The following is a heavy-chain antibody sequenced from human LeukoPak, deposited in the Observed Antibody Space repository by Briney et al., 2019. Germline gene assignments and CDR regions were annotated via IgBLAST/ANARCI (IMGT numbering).Heavy chain of an antibody. D-gene: IGHD2-8*01. V-gene: IGHV4-59*12. CDR2: IYYSGST. Sequence: SETLSLTCTVSGGSISSYYWSWIRQPPGKGLEWIGYIYYSGSTNYNPSLKSRVTISVDTSKNQFSLKLSSVTAADTAVYYCARELVYAYGGFDPWGQGTLVTVSS. J-gene: IGHJ5*02. CDR1: GGSISSYY. CDR3: ARELVYAYGGFDP.